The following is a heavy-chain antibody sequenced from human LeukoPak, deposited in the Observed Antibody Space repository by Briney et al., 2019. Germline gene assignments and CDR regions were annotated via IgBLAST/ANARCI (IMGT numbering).Heavy chain of an antibody. CDR2: IYWDGDE. CDR1: GFSLSSSGVA. CDR3: AHRPPHIATTTAGVSPVVFDY. J-gene: IGHJ4*02. D-gene: IGHD5-24*01. Sequence: SGPTLVNPTQTLTLTCTFSGFSLSSSGVAVGWIRQPPGKALEWLAPIYWDGDERYSPSLRSRLTITKDTSKNQVVLTMINMDPVDTATYFCAHRPPHIATTTAGVSPVVFDYWGQGTLVTVSS. V-gene: IGHV2-5*02.